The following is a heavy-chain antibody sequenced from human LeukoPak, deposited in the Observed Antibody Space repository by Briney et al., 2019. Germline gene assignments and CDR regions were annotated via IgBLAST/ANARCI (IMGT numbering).Heavy chain of an antibody. V-gene: IGHV3-23*01. CDR1: GFTFSSYA. CDR2: VSGYGGRS. Sequence: GGSLRLSCAASGFTFSSYAMTWVRQAPGKGLEWVSAVSGYGGRSYYADSGKGRFTISRDNSKNTLYLQINSLRAEDTAVYYCAKDGGSYSANYGGAAESDNWGQGTLVTVSS. CDR3: AKDGGSYSANYGGAAESDN. J-gene: IGHJ4*02. D-gene: IGHD1-26*01.